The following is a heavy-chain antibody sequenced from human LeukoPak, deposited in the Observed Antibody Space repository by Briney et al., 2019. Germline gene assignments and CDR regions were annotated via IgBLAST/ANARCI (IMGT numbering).Heavy chain of an antibody. V-gene: IGHV3-33*06. CDR2: IWYDGSNK. D-gene: IGHD6-19*01. CDR3: AKDPYSSGWRGAFDI. Sequence: GRSLRLSCAASGFTFRSYGMHWVRQAPGKRLEWVAIIWYDGSNKYYADSVKGRFTISRDNSKNTLYLQMNSLRAEDTAVYYCAKDPYSSGWRGAFDIWGQGTMVTVSS. CDR1: GFTFRSYG. J-gene: IGHJ3*02.